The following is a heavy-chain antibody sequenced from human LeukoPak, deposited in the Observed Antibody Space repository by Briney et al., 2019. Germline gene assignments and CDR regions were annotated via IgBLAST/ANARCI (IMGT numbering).Heavy chain of an antibody. CDR3: ASLRYCSDGSCFPKYFQH. Sequence: PSETLSLTCTVSGGSISSYYWSWIRQPPGKGLEWIGYVYYSGSTNYNPSLKSRVTMSVATSKNQFSLKLSSVTAADTAVYYCASLRYCSDGSCFPKYFQHWGQGTLVTVSS. V-gene: IGHV4-59*08. D-gene: IGHD2-15*01. J-gene: IGHJ1*01. CDR1: GGSISSYY. CDR2: VYYSGST.